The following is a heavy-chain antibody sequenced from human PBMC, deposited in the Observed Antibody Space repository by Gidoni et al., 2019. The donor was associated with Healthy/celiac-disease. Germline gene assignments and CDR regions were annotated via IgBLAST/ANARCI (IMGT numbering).Heavy chain of an antibody. Sequence: EVQLVESGGGLVKPGGSLRLSCAASGFTFSSYSMNWVRQAPVKGLEWVSSISSSSSYIYYADSVKGRFTISRDNAKNSLYLQMNSLRAEDTAVYYCAREGLDYYYGMDVWGQGTTVTVSS. CDR3: AREGLDYYYGMDV. V-gene: IGHV3-21*01. CDR1: GFTFSSYS. J-gene: IGHJ6*02. CDR2: ISSSSSYI.